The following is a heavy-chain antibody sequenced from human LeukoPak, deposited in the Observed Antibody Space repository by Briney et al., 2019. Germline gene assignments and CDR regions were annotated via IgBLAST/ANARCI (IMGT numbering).Heavy chain of an antibody. V-gene: IGHV3-23*01. J-gene: IGHJ4*02. CDR3: AKGGVVVPAANFDY. D-gene: IGHD2-2*01. Sequence: PGGSLRLSCAASGFTFSSYAMSWVRQAPGKGLEWVSAISGSGGSTYYGDSVKGRFTISRDNSKNTLYLQMNSLRAEDTAVYYCAKGGVVVPAANFDYWGQGTLVTVSS. CDR1: GFTFSSYA. CDR2: ISGSGGST.